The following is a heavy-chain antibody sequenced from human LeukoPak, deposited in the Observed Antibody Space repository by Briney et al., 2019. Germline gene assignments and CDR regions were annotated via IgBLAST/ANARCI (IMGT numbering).Heavy chain of an antibody. V-gene: IGHV3-23*01. CDR2: ISGSGGST. Sequence: GGSLRLSCAASGFTFSSYAMGWVRQAPGKGLEWVSGISGSGGSTYYADSVKGRFTISRDNSKNTLYLQMNSLRAEDTAVYYCARDLGVGAFDIWGQGTMVTVSS. J-gene: IGHJ3*02. CDR3: ARDLGVGAFDI. D-gene: IGHD3-3*01. CDR1: GFTFSSYA.